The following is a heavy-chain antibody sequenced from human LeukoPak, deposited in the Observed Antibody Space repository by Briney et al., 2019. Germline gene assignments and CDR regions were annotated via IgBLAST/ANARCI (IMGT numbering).Heavy chain of an antibody. CDR3: AGDSKSLAY. CDR1: GDSSSSYY. J-gene: IGHJ4*02. Sequence: SETLSLTCTVSGDSSSSYYRSWIRQFPGKGLEWIGYIYHSGSTYNPSLKSRVTITLDASKNQFSLKLRSVTAADTAVYYCAGDSKSLAYWGQGILVTVSS. D-gene: IGHD5-12*01. CDR2: IYHSGST. V-gene: IGHV4-59*01.